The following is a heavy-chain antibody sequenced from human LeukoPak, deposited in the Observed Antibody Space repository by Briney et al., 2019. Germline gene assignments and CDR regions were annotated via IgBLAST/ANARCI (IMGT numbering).Heavy chain of an antibody. J-gene: IGHJ4*02. D-gene: IGHD4-17*01. Sequence: PGRSLRLSCAASGFTFSSYGMHWVRQAPGKGLEWEALIWYDGSNKYHADSVKGRFTIPRDNSKNTLFLQMNSLRAEDTAVYYCAREYYGDYYFDYWGQGTLVTVSS. CDR3: AREYYGDYYFDY. CDR1: GFTFSSYG. CDR2: IWYDGSNK. V-gene: IGHV3-33*01.